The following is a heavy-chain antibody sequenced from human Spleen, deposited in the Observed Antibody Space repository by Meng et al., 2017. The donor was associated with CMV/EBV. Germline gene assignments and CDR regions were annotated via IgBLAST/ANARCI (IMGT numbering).Heavy chain of an antibody. J-gene: IGHJ4*02. CDR3: ARDRVPEPPLEWPQLWGENF. CDR2: ISSSSGKI. CDR1: GFTFSSYE. Sequence: GESLKISCAASGFTFSSYEMNWVRQAPGKGPEWVSSISSSSGKIYYADAVKGRFTISRDNAKSSLFLQMRSLRAEDTAVYYCARDRVPEPPLEWPQLWGENFWGQGALVTVSS. D-gene: IGHD3-3*01. V-gene: IGHV3-21*01.